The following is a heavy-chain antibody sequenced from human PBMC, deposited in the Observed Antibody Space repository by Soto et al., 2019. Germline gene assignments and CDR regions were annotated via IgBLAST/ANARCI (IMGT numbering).Heavy chain of an antibody. CDR3: AKYGQGTSFYYYYYYGMDV. CDR1: GFTFSSYG. CDR2: ISYDGSNK. Sequence: QVQLVESGGGVVQPPRSLRLSCAASGFTFSSYGMHWVRQAPGKGLEWVAVISYDGSNKYYADSVKGRFTISRDNSKNTLYLQMNSLRAEDTAVYYCAKYGQGTSFYYYYYYGMDVWGQGTTVTVSS. V-gene: IGHV3-30*18. D-gene: IGHD3-3*02. J-gene: IGHJ6*02.